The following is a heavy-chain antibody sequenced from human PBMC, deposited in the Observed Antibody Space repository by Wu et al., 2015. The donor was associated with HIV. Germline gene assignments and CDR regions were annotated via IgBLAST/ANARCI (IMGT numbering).Heavy chain of an antibody. J-gene: IGHJ5*02. D-gene: IGHD6-13*01. V-gene: IGHV1-2*02. CDR1: GYIFTGYY. Sequence: QVQLVRSGAEVKKPGASVRVSCKTSGYIFTGYYMHWVRQAPGQGLEWMGWINPNSGGTNYAQKFQGRVTMTRDTSISTAYMELSRLRSDDTAVYYCARGNGGRSSWPRTSWGQGTLVTVSS. CDR2: INPNSGGT. CDR3: ARGNGGRSSWPRTS.